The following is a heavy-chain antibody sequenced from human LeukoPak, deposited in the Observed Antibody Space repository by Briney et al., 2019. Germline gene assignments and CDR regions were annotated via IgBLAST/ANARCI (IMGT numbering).Heavy chain of an antibody. CDR3: ARLSWQQLVPDH. V-gene: IGHV4-39*01. D-gene: IGHD6-13*01. J-gene: IGHJ4*02. CDR1: GGSISSTSFY. Sequence: KPSETLSLTCTVSGGSISSTSFYWGWIRQPPGKGLEWTGSIYYSGSTYYNPSLKSRVTISVDTSKNTLSLKLSSVTAADTAVYYCARLSWQQLVPDHWGQGTLVTVSS. CDR2: IYYSGST.